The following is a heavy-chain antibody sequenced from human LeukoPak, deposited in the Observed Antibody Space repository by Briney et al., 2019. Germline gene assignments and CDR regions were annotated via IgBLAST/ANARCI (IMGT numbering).Heavy chain of an antibody. CDR2: INPNSGGT. V-gene: IGHV1-2*02. D-gene: IGHD2-21*02. Sequence: GASVKVSCKASGYTFTGYYMHWVRQAPGQGLEWMGWINPNSGGTNYAQKFQGRVTMTRDTSISTAYMELSRLRSDDTAVYYCARAYCGGDCSPGFDYWGQGILVTVSS. CDR3: ARAYCGGDCSPGFDY. J-gene: IGHJ4*02. CDR1: GYTFTGYY.